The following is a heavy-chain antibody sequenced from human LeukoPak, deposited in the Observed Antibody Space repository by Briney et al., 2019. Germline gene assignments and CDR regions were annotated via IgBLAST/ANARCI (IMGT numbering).Heavy chain of an antibody. J-gene: IGHJ4*02. Sequence: GGSLRLSCAASGFTFSSYSMNWVRQAPGKGPEWVSSISSSSSYIYYADSVKGRFTISRDNAKNSLYLQMNSLRAEDTAVYYCASRQDIVLGPDYWGQGTLVTVSS. D-gene: IGHD2-8*01. V-gene: IGHV3-21*01. CDR3: ASRQDIVLGPDY. CDR2: ISSSSSYI. CDR1: GFTFSSYS.